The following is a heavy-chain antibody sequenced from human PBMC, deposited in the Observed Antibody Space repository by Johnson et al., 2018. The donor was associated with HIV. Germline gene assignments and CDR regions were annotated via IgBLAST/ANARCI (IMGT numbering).Heavy chain of an antibody. CDR3: TRHSSLGYPRAFDI. Sequence: QVQLVESGGGVVQPGRSLRLSCAASGFTFSSYGMHWVRQAPGKGLEWVAVIWHDGSNKYYADSVKGRFTISRDDSKNTAYLQMNSLKTEDTAVYYCTRHSSLGYPRAFDIWGQGTMVTVSS. D-gene: IGHD5-18*01. CDR1: GFTFSSYG. CDR2: IWHDGSNK. J-gene: IGHJ3*02. V-gene: IGHV3-33*01.